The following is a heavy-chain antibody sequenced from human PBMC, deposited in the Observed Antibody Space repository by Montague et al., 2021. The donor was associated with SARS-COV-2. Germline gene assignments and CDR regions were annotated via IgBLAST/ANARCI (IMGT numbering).Heavy chain of an antibody. CDR3: SKDRQLVGDDAFDI. D-gene: IGHD6-13*01. Sequence: SLRLSCAASGFTFGVYGMSWVRQAPGKGLEWASGISDGNTYYSDSVKGRFTISIDKSKNTLYLQMNSQSAEDTAVYYCSKDRQLVGDDAFDIWGQGTMVTVSS. CDR2: ISDGNT. CDR1: GFTFGVYG. J-gene: IGHJ3*02. V-gene: IGHV3-23*01.